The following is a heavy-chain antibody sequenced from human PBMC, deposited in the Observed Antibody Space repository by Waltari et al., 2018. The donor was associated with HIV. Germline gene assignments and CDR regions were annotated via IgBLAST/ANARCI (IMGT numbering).Heavy chain of an antibody. CDR1: GYTFTTHG. J-gene: IGHJ4*02. V-gene: IGHV1-18*01. D-gene: IGHD3-3*01. CDR3: ARALWSGYYTPYYFDY. CDR2: ISAYNGHT. Sequence: QVQLVQSGAEVKKPGASVKVSCKASGYTFTTHGISWVRQAPGQGLECMGWISAYNGHTNYAQKLQGRVTMTTDTSTSTAYMDLRSLRSDDTAFYYCARALWSGYYTPYYFDYWGQGTLVTVSS.